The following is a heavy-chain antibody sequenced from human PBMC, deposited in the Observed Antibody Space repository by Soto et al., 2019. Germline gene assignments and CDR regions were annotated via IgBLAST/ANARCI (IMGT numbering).Heavy chain of an antibody. CDR2: IYYSGST. CDR1: GGSISSYY. V-gene: IGHV4-59*01. J-gene: IGHJ4*02. CDR3: ARVYGDYLDY. D-gene: IGHD4-17*01. Sequence: QVQLQESGPGLVKPSETLSLTCTVSGGSISSYYWSWIRQPPGKGLEWIGYIYYSGSTNYNPSLKSRVTISVDTSKNQFSLSRKLSSVTAADTAVYYCARVYGDYLDYWGQGTLVTVSS.